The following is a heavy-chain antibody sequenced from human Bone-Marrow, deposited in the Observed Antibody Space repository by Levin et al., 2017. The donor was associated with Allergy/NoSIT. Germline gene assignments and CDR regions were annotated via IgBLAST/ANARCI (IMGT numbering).Heavy chain of an antibody. CDR1: GGTFSSYA. CDR3: AGSGYDGEYYFDY. Sequence: SVKVSCKASGGTFSSYAISWVRQAPGQGLEWMGGIIPIFGTANYAQKFQGRVTITADESTSTAYMELSSLRSEETAVYYCAGSGYDGEYYFDYWGQGTLVTVSS. D-gene: IGHD5-12*01. J-gene: IGHJ4*02. V-gene: IGHV1-69*13. CDR2: IIPIFGTA.